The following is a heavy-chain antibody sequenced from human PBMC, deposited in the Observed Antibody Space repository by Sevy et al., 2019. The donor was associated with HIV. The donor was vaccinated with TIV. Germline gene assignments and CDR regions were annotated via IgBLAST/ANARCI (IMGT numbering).Heavy chain of an antibody. V-gene: IGHV3-7*01. CDR3: AHETFGRFES. CDR1: GFSFSANW. J-gene: IGHJ4*02. D-gene: IGHD3-16*01. CDR2: IKGDGSDK. Sequence: GGSLRLSCAASGFSFSANWMNWVRQAPGKGLEWVANIKGDGSDKHDVDSVEGRFTISRDNAKNVLYPQMNSLRVEDTAVYYCAHETFGRFESWGQGTLVTVSS.